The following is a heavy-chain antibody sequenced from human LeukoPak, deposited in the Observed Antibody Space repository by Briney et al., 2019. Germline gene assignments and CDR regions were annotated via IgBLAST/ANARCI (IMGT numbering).Heavy chain of an antibody. CDR2: INHSGST. Sequence: SETLSLTCAVYGGPFSGYYWSWIRQPPGKGLEWIGEINHSGSTNYNPSLKSRATISVDTSKNQFSLKLSSVTAADTAVYYCASRDYNILTGSNDYWGQGTLVTVSS. CDR1: GGPFSGYY. CDR3: ASRDYNILTGSNDY. V-gene: IGHV4-34*01. D-gene: IGHD3-9*01. J-gene: IGHJ4*02.